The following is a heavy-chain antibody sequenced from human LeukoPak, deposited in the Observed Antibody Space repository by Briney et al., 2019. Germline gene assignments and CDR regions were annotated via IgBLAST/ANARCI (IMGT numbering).Heavy chain of an antibody. D-gene: IGHD1-26*01. CDR2: IIPIFGTA. J-gene: IGHJ4*02. CDR3: VRGAMVGATTRRYFDY. Sequence: GASVKVSCKASGGTFSSYAISWVRQAPGQGLEWMGGIIPIFGTANYAQKFQGRVTITADESTSTAYMELSSLRSEDTAVYYCVRGAMVGATTRRYFDYWGQGTLVTVSS. V-gene: IGHV1-69*13. CDR1: GGTFSSYA.